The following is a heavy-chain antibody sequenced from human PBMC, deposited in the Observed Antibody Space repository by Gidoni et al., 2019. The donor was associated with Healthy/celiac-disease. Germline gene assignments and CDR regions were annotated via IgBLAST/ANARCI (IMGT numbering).Heavy chain of an antibody. Sequence: QVQLQESGPGLVKPSETLSLTCTVSGGSVSSGSYYWSWIRQPPGKGLEWIWYIYYSGSTNYHPSLKSRVTISVDTSKNQFSLKLSSVTAADTAVYYCARIVRTPGIAAAGTTQRFDYWGQGTLVTVSS. J-gene: IGHJ4*02. V-gene: IGHV4-61*01. CDR3: ARIVRTPGIAAAGTTQRFDY. CDR2: IYYSGST. CDR1: GGSVSSGSYY. D-gene: IGHD6-13*01.